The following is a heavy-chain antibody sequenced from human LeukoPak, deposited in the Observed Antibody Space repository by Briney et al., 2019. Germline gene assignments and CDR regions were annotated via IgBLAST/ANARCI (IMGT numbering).Heavy chain of an antibody. Sequence: PSETLSLTCTVSGGSISSYYWSWIRQPAGTGLEWIGRIYTSWSANNNPSPKSRVPMSVDKSKNRFSLKLSSVTAADTAVYYCARGSLFSAGNWFDPWGQGTLVTVSS. CDR3: ARGSLFSAGNWFDP. V-gene: IGHV4-4*07. D-gene: IGHD2-15*01. CDR2: IYTSWSA. J-gene: IGHJ5*02. CDR1: GGSISSYY.